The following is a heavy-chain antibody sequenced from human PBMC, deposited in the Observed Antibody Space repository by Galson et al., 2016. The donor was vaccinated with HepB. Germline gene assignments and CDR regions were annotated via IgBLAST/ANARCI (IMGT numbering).Heavy chain of an antibody. J-gene: IGHJ4*02. D-gene: IGHD5-24*01. Sequence: SLRLSCAASGFTFTNYWMTWVRQAPGKGLEWVANIKEDGTEKCYADSVKGRFTISRDNARNSLYLQMNSLRAEDTGIYYCAREGLADGSYFDYWGRGTLDTVSS. CDR2: IKEDGTEK. CDR1: GFTFTNYW. CDR3: AREGLADGSYFDY. V-gene: IGHV3-7*01.